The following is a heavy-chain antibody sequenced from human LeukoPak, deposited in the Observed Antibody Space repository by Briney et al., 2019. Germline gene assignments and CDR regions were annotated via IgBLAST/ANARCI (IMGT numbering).Heavy chain of an antibody. Sequence: SGGSLRLSCAASGFTLSTYWMSWVRQAPGKGREGVGNIKQDGSEKYYVHSVKGRFTISRDNAKTSLYLQMNSLRAEDTAVYYCARDHFDFWCGYHYFDSWGQGTLVTVSS. CDR3: ARDHFDFWCGYHYFDS. CDR1: GFTLSTYW. D-gene: IGHD3-3*01. V-gene: IGHV3-7*01. J-gene: IGHJ4*02. CDR2: IKQDGSEK.